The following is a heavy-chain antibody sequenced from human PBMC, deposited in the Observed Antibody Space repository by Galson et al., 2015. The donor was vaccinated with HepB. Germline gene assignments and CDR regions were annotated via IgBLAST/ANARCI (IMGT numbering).Heavy chain of an antibody. CDR2: ISYDGSDK. V-gene: IGHV3-30*18. D-gene: IGHD5-12*01. J-gene: IGHJ4*02. Sequence: SLRLSCAASGFTVSDYDIHWVRQAPGKGLEWVAVISYDGSDKNYADSVKGRFTISRDNPKNTVYLQMNSLRAEDTAVYYCAKSNGYSGYEWGQGTLVTVSS. CDR3: AKSNGYSGYE. CDR1: GFTVSDYD.